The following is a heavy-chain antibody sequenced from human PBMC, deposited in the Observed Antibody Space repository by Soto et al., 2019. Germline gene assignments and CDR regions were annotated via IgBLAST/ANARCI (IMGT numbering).Heavy chain of an antibody. CDR3: AKEGMAGIVDY. Sequence: PGGSLRLSCAASGFTFSSYGMHWVRQAPGKGLEWVAVISYDGSNKYYADSVKGRFTISRDNSKNTLYLQMNSLRAEDTAVYYCAKEGMAGIVDYWGQGTLVTVSS. CDR1: GFTFSSYG. CDR2: ISYDGSNK. V-gene: IGHV3-30*18. J-gene: IGHJ4*02. D-gene: IGHD6-19*01.